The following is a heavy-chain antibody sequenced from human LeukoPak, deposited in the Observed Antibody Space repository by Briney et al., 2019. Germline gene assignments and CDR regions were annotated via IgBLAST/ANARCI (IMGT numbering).Heavy chain of an antibody. CDR1: GGTFSSYA. V-gene: IGHV1-69*01. D-gene: IGHD3-16*02. J-gene: IGHJ5*02. CDR2: IIPIFGTA. Sequence: SVKVSCKASGGTFSSYAISWVRQAPGQGLGWMGGIIPIFGTANYAQKFQGRVTTTADESTSTAYMELSSLRSEDTAVYYCARHRIMITFGGVIAPTEFDPWGQGTLVTVSS. CDR3: ARHRIMITFGGVIAPTEFDP.